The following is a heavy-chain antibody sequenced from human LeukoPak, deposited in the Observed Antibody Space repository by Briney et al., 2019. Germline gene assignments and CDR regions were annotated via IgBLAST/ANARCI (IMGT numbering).Heavy chain of an antibody. CDR2: ISGSGGST. CDR3: AKDNDFLSGYYTD. D-gene: IGHD3-3*01. Sequence: GGSLRLSCAASGFTFSRYAMSWVRQSPGKWLEWVSAISGSGGSTYSADSVKCWFTISRDNSKTPLFLQINSLKAEPTAVYHGAKDNDFLSGYYTDWGQGTLVTVSS. J-gene: IGHJ4*02. CDR1: GFTFSRYA. V-gene: IGHV3-23*01.